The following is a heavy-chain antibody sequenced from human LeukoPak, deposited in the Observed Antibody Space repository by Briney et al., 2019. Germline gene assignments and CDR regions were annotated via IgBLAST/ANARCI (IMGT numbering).Heavy chain of an antibody. CDR2: IYSGGST. D-gene: IGHD3-22*01. CDR1: GSTVSSNY. J-gene: IGHJ3*02. CDR3: AREDYYDSSGSGAFDI. Sequence: GGSLRLSCAASGSTVSSNYMSWVRQAPGKGLEWVSVIYSGGSTYYADSVKGRFTISRDNSKNTLYLQMNSLRAEDTAVYYCAREDYYDSSGSGAFDIWGQGTMVTVSS. V-gene: IGHV3-66*01.